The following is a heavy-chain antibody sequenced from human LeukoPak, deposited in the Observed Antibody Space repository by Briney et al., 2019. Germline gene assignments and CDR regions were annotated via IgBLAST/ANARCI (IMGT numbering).Heavy chain of an antibody. V-gene: IGHV3-21*04. Sequence: GGSLRLSCAAPGITFSNYNMNWVRQAPGKGLEWISSITSSSSYTFYADSVKGRFTISRDNSKNTLYLQMNSLRAEDTAVYYCARVLGFDWLSPPYFDYWGQGTLVTVSS. CDR1: GITFSNYN. CDR2: ITSSSSYT. D-gene: IGHD3-9*01. CDR3: ARVLGFDWLSPPYFDY. J-gene: IGHJ4*02.